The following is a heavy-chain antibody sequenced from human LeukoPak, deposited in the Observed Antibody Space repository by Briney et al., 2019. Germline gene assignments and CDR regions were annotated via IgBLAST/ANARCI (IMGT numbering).Heavy chain of an antibody. V-gene: IGHV3-23*01. CDR1: GFTFRSYA. J-gene: IGHJ4*02. CDR3: AKREGYSYGCPDY. Sequence: GGSLRLSCAASGFTFRSYAMAWVRQAPGKGLEWVSVMSGSGGGTDYADSVKGRFTISRDNSKNTLYLQMNSLRAEDTAVYYCAKREGYSYGCPDYWGQGTLVTVSS. D-gene: IGHD5-18*01. CDR2: MSGSGGGT.